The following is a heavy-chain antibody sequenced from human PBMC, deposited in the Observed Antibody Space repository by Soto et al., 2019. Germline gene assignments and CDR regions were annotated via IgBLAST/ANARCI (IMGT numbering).Heavy chain of an antibody. CDR2: ISHSGTT. CDR1: GGPVSGHY. Sequence: GGPVSGHYWAWIRQPPGEGLEWIGEISHSGTTNYNPSLSSRLTISLGTSQTGFSLELSSVTAADTAVYYCAGRQSLCLFATAAWG. J-gene: IGHJ5*01. D-gene: IGHD2-8*01. V-gene: IGHV4-34*01. CDR3: AGRQSLCLFATAA.